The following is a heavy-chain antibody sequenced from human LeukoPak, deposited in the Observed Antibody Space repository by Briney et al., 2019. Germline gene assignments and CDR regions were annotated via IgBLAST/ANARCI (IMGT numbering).Heavy chain of an antibody. V-gene: IGHV3-21*01. CDR2: ISSSSSYI. CDR1: GFTFSRYS. CDR3: AKAVTPNYDSSGYSAIDY. J-gene: IGHJ4*02. D-gene: IGHD3-22*01. Sequence: GSLRLSCAASGFTFSRYSMNWVRQAPGEGLEWVSSISSSSSYIYYADSVEGRFTISRDNAKNSLYLQMNSLRAEDTAVYYCAKAVTPNYDSSGYSAIDYRGQGTLVTVSS.